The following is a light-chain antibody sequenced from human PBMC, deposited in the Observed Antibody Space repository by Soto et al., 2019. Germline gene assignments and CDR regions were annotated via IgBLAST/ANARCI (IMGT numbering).Light chain of an antibody. CDR2: AAS. CDR1: QSIDNY. J-gene: IGKJ2*01. CDR3: QQSYSRPYT. V-gene: IGKV1-39*01. Sequence: DIQMTQSPSSLSASVGDRVTITCRSSQSIDNYLNWYQQKPGEAPKFLIYAASTLQRGVPPRFSGSGSGTDFTLTSSSLQPEDFATYFCQQSYSRPYTFGQGTKVEIK.